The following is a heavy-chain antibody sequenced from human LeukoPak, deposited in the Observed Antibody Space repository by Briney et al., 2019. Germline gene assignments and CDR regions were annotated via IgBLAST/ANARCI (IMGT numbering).Heavy chain of an antibody. D-gene: IGHD3-3*01. V-gene: IGHV3-30-3*01. CDR1: GFTFSSYA. J-gene: IGHJ4*02. CDR2: ISYDGSNK. CDR3: ARDSPGSGSATELYYFDY. Sequence: PGRSLRLSCAASGFTFSSYAMHWVRQAPGKGLEWVAVISYDGSNKYYADSVKGRFTISRDNSKNTLYLQMNSLRAEDTAVYYCARDSPGSGSATELYYFDYWGQGTLVTVSS.